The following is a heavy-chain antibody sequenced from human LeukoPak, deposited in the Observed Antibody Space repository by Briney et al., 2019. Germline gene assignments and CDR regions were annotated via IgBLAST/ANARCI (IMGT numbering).Heavy chain of an antibody. V-gene: IGHV4-59*01. J-gene: IGHJ4*02. CDR3: ARFSWYIDY. CDR2: IYYSGST. Sequence: KSSETLSLTCTVSGGSISSDYWSWIRQPPGKGLEWIGYIYYSGSTKYIPSLQSRVTMSLDTSKNQFSLKLTSMTAADTAVYYCARFSWYIDYWGQGILVTVSS. CDR1: GGSISSDY.